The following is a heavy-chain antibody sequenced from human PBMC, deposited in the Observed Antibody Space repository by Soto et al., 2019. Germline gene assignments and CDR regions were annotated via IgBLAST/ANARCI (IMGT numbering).Heavy chain of an antibody. CDR3: ARGGGERGYYYYYMDV. J-gene: IGHJ6*03. Sequence: GGSLRLSCAASGFTFSSYWMHWVRQAPGKGLVWVSRINSDGSSTSYADSVKGRFTISRDNAKNTLYLQMNSLRAEDTAVYYCARGGGERGYYYYYMDVWGKGTTVTVSS. CDR2: INSDGSST. CDR1: GFTFSSYW. D-gene: IGHD3-16*01. V-gene: IGHV3-74*01.